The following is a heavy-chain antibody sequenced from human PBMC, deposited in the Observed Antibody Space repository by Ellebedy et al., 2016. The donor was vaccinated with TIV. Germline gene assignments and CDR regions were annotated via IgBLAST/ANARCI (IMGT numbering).Heavy chain of an antibody. V-gene: IGHV1-69*06. CDR3: ARASVVSYYGMDV. Sequence: SVKVSCXASGGTFSSYAISWVRQAPGQGLEWMGGIIPIFGTANYAQKFQGRVTITADTSTDTAYMELSSLRSEDTAVYYCARASVVSYYGMDVWGQGTTVTVSS. J-gene: IGHJ6*02. CDR2: IIPIFGTA. D-gene: IGHD2-15*01. CDR1: GGTFSSYA.